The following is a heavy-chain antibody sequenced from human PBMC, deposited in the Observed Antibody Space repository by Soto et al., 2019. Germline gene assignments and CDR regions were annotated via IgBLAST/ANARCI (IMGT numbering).Heavy chain of an antibody. J-gene: IGHJ6*02. CDR2: ISYDGSNK. CDR3: AKVKVVPAAMPPGWYYGMDV. CDR1: GFTFSSYG. V-gene: IGHV3-30*18. Sequence: QVQLVESGGGVVQPGRSLRLSCAASGFTFSSYGMHWVRQAPGKGLEWVAVISYDGSNKYYADSVKGRFTISRDNSKNTLYLQMNCLRAEDTAVYYCAKVKVVPAAMPPGWYYGMDVWGQGTTVTVSS. D-gene: IGHD2-2*01.